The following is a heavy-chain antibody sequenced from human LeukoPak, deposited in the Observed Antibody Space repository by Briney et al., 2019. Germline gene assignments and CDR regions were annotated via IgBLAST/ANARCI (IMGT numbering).Heavy chain of an antibody. CDR3: ARDLGYSSGPNY. J-gene: IGHJ4*02. Sequence: GGSLRLSCAASGFSFSSFSMNWVRQVPGKVLEWVSYISGGSSFTYYVDSVKGRFTISRDNAKNSLYLQMNSLRAEDTAVYYCARDLGYSSGPNYWGQGTRVTVSS. V-gene: IGHV3-21*01. D-gene: IGHD6-19*01. CDR2: ISGGSSFT. CDR1: GFSFSSFS.